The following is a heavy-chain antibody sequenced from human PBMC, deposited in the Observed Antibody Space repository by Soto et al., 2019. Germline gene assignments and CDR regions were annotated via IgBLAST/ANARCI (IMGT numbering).Heavy chain of an antibody. D-gene: IGHD6-19*01. CDR3: ARDQWVAGNIDWFDS. Sequence: EIQVVESGGGLVQPGGSLRLSCAASGFSFSSYWMSWVRQAPGKGLEWVANIREDGRDQYYVDSVKGRFTISRDNAKNSLYLQMNSLRVEDTAVYYCARDQWVAGNIDWFDSWGQGTLVTVSS. CDR1: GFSFSSYW. V-gene: IGHV3-7*01. CDR2: IREDGRDQ. J-gene: IGHJ5*01.